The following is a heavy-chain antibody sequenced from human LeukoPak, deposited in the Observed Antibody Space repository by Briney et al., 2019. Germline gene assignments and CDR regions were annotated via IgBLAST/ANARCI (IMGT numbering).Heavy chain of an antibody. D-gene: IGHD4-17*01. V-gene: IGHV3-49*03. Sequence: GGSLRLSCAASGFTFIGYWMSWFRQAPGKGLEWVGFIRSKAYGGTTEYAASVKGRFTISRDDSKSIAYLQMNSLKTEDTAVYYCTRGSTVTTDHYYYGMDVWGQGTTVTVSS. CDR2: IRSKAYGGTT. CDR3: TRGSTVTTDHYYYGMDV. J-gene: IGHJ6*02. CDR1: GFTFIGYW.